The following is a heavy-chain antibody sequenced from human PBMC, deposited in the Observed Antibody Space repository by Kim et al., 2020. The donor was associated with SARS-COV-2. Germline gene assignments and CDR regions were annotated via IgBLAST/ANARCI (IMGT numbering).Heavy chain of an antibody. D-gene: IGHD2-8*02. Sequence: AEAGRGRVTITRNNAKNTLYLQMNSLRTEDTAVYYCARAGIRGVYAYFFDYWGQGPLVTVSS. J-gene: IGHJ4*02. CDR3: ARAGIRGVYAYFFDY. V-gene: IGHV3-74*01.